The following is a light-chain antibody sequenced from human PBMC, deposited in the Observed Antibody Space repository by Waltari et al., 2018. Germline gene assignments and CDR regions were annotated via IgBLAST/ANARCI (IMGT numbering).Light chain of an antibody. CDR3: CSFAGSYTWV. CDR2: DVT. V-gene: IGLV2-11*01. CDR1: TRDVVGYKL. J-gene: IGLJ3*02. Sequence: QSALPHPRSVSGLPGQPFPIPCPGTTRDVVGYKLVSWYQQHPGEAPKLIFYDVTKRPSGVPDRFSGSKSGNTASLTISGLQAEDEADYYCCSFAGSYTWVFGGGTKVTVL.